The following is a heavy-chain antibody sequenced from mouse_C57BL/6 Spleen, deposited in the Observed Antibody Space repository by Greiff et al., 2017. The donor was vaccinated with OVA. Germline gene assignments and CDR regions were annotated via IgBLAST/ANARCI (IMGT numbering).Heavy chain of an antibody. V-gene: IGHV1-15*01. J-gene: IGHJ3*01. CDR3: TRRGVYYGSWAY. Sequence: QVQLKQSGAELVRPGASVTLSCKASGYTFTDYEMHWVKQTPVHGLEWIGAIDPETGGTAYNQKFKGKARLTADKSSSTAYMELRSLTSEDSAVYYCTRRGVYYGSWAYWGQGTLVTVSA. D-gene: IGHD1-1*01. CDR2: IDPETGGT. CDR1: GYTFTDYE.